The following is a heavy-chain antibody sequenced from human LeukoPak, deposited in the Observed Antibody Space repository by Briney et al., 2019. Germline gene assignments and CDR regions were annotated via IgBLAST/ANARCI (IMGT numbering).Heavy chain of an antibody. CDR1: GFTFSTYG. CDR2: IRYVGINK. V-gene: IGHV3-30*02. CDR3: ARAYYDSSGYHYFDY. Sequence: SGGSLRLSCAASGFTFSTYGMHWVRQAPGKGLEWVSFIRYVGINKYYADSVKGRFTISRDNSKNTLYLQMNSLRAEDTAVYYCARAYYDSSGYHYFDYWGQGTLVTVSS. D-gene: IGHD3-22*01. J-gene: IGHJ4*02.